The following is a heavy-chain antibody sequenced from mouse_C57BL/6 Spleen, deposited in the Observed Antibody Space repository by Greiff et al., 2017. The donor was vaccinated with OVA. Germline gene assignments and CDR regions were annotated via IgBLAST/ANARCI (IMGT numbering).Heavy chain of an antibody. CDR3: TTTRYGPHFDY. J-gene: IGHJ2*01. Sequence: VQLQQSGAELVRPGASVKLSCTASGFNIKDDYMHWVKQRPEQGLEWIGWIDPENGDTEYASKFQGKATITADTSSNTAYLQLSSLTSEDTAVYYCTTTRYGPHFDYWGQGTTLTVSS. D-gene: IGHD1-2*01. CDR2: IDPENGDT. V-gene: IGHV14-4*01. CDR1: GFNIKDDY.